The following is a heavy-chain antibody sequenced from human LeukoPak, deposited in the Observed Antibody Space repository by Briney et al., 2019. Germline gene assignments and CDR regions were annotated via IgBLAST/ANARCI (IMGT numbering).Heavy chain of an antibody. J-gene: IGHJ5*02. V-gene: IGHV4-34*01. Sequence: PSETLSLTCAVYGGSLSGDYWSWIRQPPGKGLEWIGEINHGGNTNYNPSLESRASLSVDTSRNQISLRLSSVTAADTAVYYCARHLCGGDCPDGGWFDPWGQGTLVTVSS. D-gene: IGHD2-21*02. CDR3: ARHLCGGDCPDGGWFDP. CDR2: INHGGNT. CDR1: GGSLSGDY.